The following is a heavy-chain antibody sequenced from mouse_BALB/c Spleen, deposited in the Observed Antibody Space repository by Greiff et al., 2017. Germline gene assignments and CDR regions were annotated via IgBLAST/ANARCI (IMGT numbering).Heavy chain of an antibody. D-gene: IGHD2-4*01. CDR2: IDPENGNT. V-gene: IGHV14-1*02. CDR1: GFNIKDYY. Sequence: EVQLQQSGAELVRPGALVKLSCKASGFNIKDYYMHWVKQRPEQGLEWIGWIDPENGNTIYDPKFQGKASITADTSSNTAYRQLSSLTSEDTAVYYCAGYDYDGDYYYAMDYWGQGTSVTVSS. CDR3: AGYDYDGDYYYAMDY. J-gene: IGHJ4*01.